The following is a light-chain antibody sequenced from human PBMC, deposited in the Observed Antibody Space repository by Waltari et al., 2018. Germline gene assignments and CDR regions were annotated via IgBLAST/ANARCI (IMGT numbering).Light chain of an antibody. CDR3: QQANSFPFT. V-gene: IGKV1D-12*01. CDR2: AAS. J-gene: IGKJ4*01. CDR1: QGISIW. Sequence: DIQMTQSPSSVSASVGDPVPITCRASQGISIWLAWYQQKPGRTPDLLIYAASSLQSGVPSRFSGSGSGTDFTLTITRLQPEDFATYYCQQANSFPFTFGGGTKVEI.